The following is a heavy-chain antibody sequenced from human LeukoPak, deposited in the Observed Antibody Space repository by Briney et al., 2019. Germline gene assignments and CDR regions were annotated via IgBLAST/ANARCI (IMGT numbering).Heavy chain of an antibody. CDR3: ARVVTAAWDWFDP. V-gene: IGHV3-23*01. D-gene: IGHD2-2*01. J-gene: IGHJ5*02. Sequence: PGGSLRLSRAASGFTFSSYAMSWVRQAPGKGLEWVSVISGSGASTYYADSVKGRLTTSRDNAKNSLYLQMNSLRADDTAVYYCARVVTAAWDWFDPWGQGTLVTVSS. CDR1: GFTFSSYA. CDR2: ISGSGAST.